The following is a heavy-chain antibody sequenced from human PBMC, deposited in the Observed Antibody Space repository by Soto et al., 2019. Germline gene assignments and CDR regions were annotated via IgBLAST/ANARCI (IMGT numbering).Heavy chain of an antibody. J-gene: IGHJ4*02. V-gene: IGHV1-69*13. CDR2: IIPIFGTA. CDR3: AIEYSSSPPYYPIGY. Sequence: GASVKVSCKASGGTFSSYSISWVRQAPGQGLEWMGGIIPIFGTANYAQEFQGRVTITADESTSTAYMELSSLRSEDTAVYYCAIEYSSSPPYYPIGYWGQGTLVTVSS. D-gene: IGHD6-6*01. CDR1: GGTFSSYS.